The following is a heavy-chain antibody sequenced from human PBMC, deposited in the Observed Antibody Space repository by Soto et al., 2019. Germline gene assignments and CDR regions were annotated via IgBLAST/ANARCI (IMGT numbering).Heavy chain of an antibody. V-gene: IGHV3-30-3*01. J-gene: IGHJ6*02. D-gene: IGHD1-1*01. CDR2: ISYDGSNK. Sequence: QVQLVESEGGVVQPGRSLRLSCAASGFTFSNNAMDWVRQAPGKGREWVAVISYDGSNKYIAESVKGRFTISRDNSKNTLFLQMNSLRAEDTAVYYCARGTTTSAFSAMDVWGQGTTVTVSS. CDR3: ARGTTTSAFSAMDV. CDR1: GFTFSNNA.